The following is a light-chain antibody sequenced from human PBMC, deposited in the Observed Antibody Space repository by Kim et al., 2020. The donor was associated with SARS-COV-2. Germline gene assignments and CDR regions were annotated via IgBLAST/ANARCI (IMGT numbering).Light chain of an antibody. Sequence: SYELTQPPSVSVSPGQTASITCSGDKLGDKLASWYQQKPGQSPVLVMYQNSKRYSGIPGRFSGSNSGNTATLTISGTQAMDEADYFCQAWDSFTAVFGGGTQVSVL. CDR3: QAWDSFTAV. J-gene: IGLJ3*02. V-gene: IGLV3-1*01. CDR1: KLGDKL. CDR2: QNS.